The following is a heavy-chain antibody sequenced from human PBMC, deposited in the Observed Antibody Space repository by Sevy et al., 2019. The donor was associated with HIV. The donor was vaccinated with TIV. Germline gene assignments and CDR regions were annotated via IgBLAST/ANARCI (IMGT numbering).Heavy chain of an antibody. V-gene: IGHV1-3*01. D-gene: IGHD6-13*01. J-gene: IGHJ4*02. CDR2: INAGNGNT. Sequence: ASVKVSCKASGYTFTSYAMHWVRQAPGQRLEWMGGINAGNGNTKYSQKFQGRATITRDTPASTAYMELSSLRSEDTAVYYCARDVLDSSSWYNDYWGQGTLVTVSS. CDR1: GYTFTSYA. CDR3: ARDVLDSSSWYNDY.